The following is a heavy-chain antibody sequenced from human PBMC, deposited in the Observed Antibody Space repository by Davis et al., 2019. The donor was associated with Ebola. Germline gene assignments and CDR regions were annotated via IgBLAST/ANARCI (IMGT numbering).Heavy chain of an antibody. Sequence: SVKVSCKASGGTFISYAISWVRQAPGQGFEWMGGIIPIFGTSNYAQKFQGRVTITADESTSTAYMELSSLRSEDTAVYYCARVHSSSNAFDIWGQGTMVTVSS. CDR2: IIPIFGTS. CDR3: ARVHSSSNAFDI. CDR1: GGTFISYA. J-gene: IGHJ3*02. D-gene: IGHD6-6*01. V-gene: IGHV1-69*13.